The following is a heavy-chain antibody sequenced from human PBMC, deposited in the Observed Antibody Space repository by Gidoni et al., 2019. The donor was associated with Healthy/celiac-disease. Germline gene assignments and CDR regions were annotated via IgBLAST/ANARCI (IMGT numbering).Heavy chain of an antibody. CDR1: GFPFSRYG. V-gene: IGHV3-30*18. CDR3: AKKPPGGGPPGD. Sequence: QVQLVESGGGVVQPGRSLRLSCAASGFPFSRYGMHWVRPAPGKGLGWVAVISYDGSNKYYADSVKGRFTISRDNSKNTLYLQMNSLRAEDTAVYYCAKKPPGGGPPGDWGQGTLVTVSS. D-gene: IGHD3-16*01. CDR2: ISYDGSNK. J-gene: IGHJ4*02.